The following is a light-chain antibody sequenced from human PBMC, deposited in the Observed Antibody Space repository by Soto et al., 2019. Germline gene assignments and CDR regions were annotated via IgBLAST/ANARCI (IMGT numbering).Light chain of an antibody. J-gene: IGLJ2*01. V-gene: IGLV2-11*01. CDR2: HVS. CDR1: SSDVGGYKY. Sequence: QSALTQPRSVSGSPGQSVTISCTGTSSDVGGYKYVSWYQQHPGKAPKLLIYHVSQRPSGVPDRFSGSKSGTTASLTISGLQPEDEADYYCCSYAASRTSVFGGGTKLTVL. CDR3: CSYAASRTSV.